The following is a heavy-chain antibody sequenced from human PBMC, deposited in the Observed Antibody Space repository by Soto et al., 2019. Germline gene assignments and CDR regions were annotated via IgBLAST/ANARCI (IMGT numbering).Heavy chain of an antibody. CDR3: AKGNSWSPVLVLDI. Sequence: GGSLRLSCAASGFTFSSYAMSWVSQAPGKGLEWVSAISGSGGSTYYADSVKGRFTISRDSSKNTLYLQMNSLRAEDTAVYYCAKGNSWSPVLVLDIWGQGTMVTVSS. V-gene: IGHV3-23*01. D-gene: IGHD1-7*01. J-gene: IGHJ3*02. CDR2: ISGSGGST. CDR1: GFTFSSYA.